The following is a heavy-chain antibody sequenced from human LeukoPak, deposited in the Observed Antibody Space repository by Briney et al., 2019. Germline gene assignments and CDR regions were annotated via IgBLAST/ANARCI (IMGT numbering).Heavy chain of an antibody. J-gene: IGHJ6*04. V-gene: IGHV3-33*01. CDR1: GFTFSSYG. CDR3: ARVSAAAGNGMDV. Sequence: GGSLRLSCAASGFTFSSYGMHWVRRAPGKGLEWVAVIWYDGSNKYYADSVKGRFTISRDNSKNTLYLQMNSLRAEDTAVYYCARVSAAAGNGMDVWGKGTTVTVSS. D-gene: IGHD2-2*01. CDR2: IWYDGSNK.